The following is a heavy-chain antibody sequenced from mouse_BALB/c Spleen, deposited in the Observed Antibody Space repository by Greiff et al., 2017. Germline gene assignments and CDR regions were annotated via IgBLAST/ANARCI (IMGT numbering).Heavy chain of an antibody. Sequence: VNVVESGAELVRPGSSVKISCKASGYAFSSYWMNWVKQRPGQGLEWIGQIYPGDGDTNYNGKFKGKATLTADKSSSTAYMQLSSLTSEDSAVYFCARSTTVGATDYWGQGTTLTVSS. CDR2: IYPGDGDT. CDR1: GYAFSSYW. CDR3: ARSTTVGATDY. V-gene: IGHV1-80*01. D-gene: IGHD1-1*01. J-gene: IGHJ2*01.